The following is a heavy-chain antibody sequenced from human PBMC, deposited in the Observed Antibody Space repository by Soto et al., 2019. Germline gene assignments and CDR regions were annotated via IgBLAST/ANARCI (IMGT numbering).Heavy chain of an antibody. J-gene: IGHJ5*02. Sequence: QVQLVQSGAEVKKPGSSVKVSCKASGGTFSSYAISWVRQAPGQGLEWMGGIIPIFGTANYAQKFQGRVTITADESTSTADMELSSLRSEDRAVYDSARASGQCGKWELQGRWFDPWGQGTLVTVSS. CDR2: IIPIFGTA. CDR3: ARASGQCGKWELQGRWFDP. CDR1: GGTFSSYA. V-gene: IGHV1-69*01. D-gene: IGHD1-26*01.